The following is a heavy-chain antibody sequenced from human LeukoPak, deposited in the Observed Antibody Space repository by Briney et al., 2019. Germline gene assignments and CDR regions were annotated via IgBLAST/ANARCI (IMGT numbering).Heavy chain of an antibody. CDR2: IIPIFGTA. Sequence: SVKVSCKASGGTFSSYAISWVRQAPGQGLEWMGGIIPIFGTANYAQKFQGRVTITADESTSTAYMELSSLRSEDTAVYYCARGGVLMVYAPFDCWGQGTLVTVSS. CDR1: GGTFSSYA. J-gene: IGHJ4*02. CDR3: ARGGVLMVYAPFDC. V-gene: IGHV1-69*13. D-gene: IGHD2-8*01.